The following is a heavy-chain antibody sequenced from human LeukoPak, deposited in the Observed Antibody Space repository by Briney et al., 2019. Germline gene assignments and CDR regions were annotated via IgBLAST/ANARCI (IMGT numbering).Heavy chain of an antibody. CDR2: ISGRGGST. CDR1: GFTFNTYA. CDR3: AKVGYDSWAIDY. V-gene: IGHV3-23*01. J-gene: IGHJ4*02. D-gene: IGHD3-3*01. Sequence: GASLRLSCAASGFTFNTYAMSWVRQAPGKGLEWVSGISGRGGSTYYADSVKGRFIISRDNSKNTLYLQMNSLRTEDTAVYYCAKVGYDSWAIDYWGQGTLVTVSS.